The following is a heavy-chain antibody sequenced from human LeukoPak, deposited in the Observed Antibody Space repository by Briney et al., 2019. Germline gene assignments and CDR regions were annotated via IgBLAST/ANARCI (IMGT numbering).Heavy chain of an antibody. J-gene: IGHJ4*02. CDR2: IYYSGST. CDR1: GGSMINYY. D-gene: IGHD3-22*01. Sequence: SETLSLTCTVSGGSMINYYWSWIRQPPGKGLEWIGYIYYSGSTNYNPSLKSRVTISVDTSKSQFSLKLNSVTAADTAVYYCAREMYYYNSSAYFGYFDYWGQGSLVTVSS. V-gene: IGHV4-59*01. CDR3: AREMYYYNSSAYFGYFDY.